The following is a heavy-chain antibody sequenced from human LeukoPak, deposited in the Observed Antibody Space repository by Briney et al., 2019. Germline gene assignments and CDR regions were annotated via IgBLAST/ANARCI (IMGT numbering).Heavy chain of an antibody. J-gene: IGHJ4*02. CDR1: GFTFSSYA. D-gene: IGHD3-3*01. V-gene: IGHV3-23*01. CDR3: AKGMYYDFWSGTAGDY. Sequence: QPGGSLRLSCAASGFTFSSYAMSWVRQAPGKGLEWVSAISASGAGTYYADSVKGRFTVSRDNSKNTLYLQMNSLRAEDTAVYYCAKGMYYDFWSGTAGDYWGQGTLVTVSS. CDR2: ISASGAGT.